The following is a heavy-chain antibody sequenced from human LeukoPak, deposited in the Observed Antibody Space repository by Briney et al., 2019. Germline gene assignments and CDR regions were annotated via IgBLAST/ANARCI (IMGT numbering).Heavy chain of an antibody. V-gene: IGHV3-11*01. CDR2: ISSSGSTI. Sequence: TGGSLRLSCAASGFTFSDYYMSWIRQAPGKGLEWVSYISSSGSTIYYADSVKGRFTISRDNAKNSLYLQMNSLRAEDTAVYYCARGLRYFDWLSTDAFDIWGQGTMVTVSS. CDR3: ARGLRYFDWLSTDAFDI. CDR1: GFTFSDYY. D-gene: IGHD3-9*01. J-gene: IGHJ3*02.